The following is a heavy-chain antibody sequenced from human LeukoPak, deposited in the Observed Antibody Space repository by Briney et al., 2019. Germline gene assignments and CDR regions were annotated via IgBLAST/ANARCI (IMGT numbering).Heavy chain of an antibody. CDR1: GGSISSYY. V-gene: IGHV4-59*01. CDR3: AREVLRYFDRHAFDI. CDR2: IYYSGST. Sequence: PSETLSLTCTVSGGSISSYYWSWIRQPPGKGLEWIGYIYYSGSTNYNPSLKSRVTISVDTSKNQFSLKLSSVTAADTAVYYCAREVLRYFDRHAFDIWGQGTMVTVSS. J-gene: IGHJ3*02. D-gene: IGHD3-9*01.